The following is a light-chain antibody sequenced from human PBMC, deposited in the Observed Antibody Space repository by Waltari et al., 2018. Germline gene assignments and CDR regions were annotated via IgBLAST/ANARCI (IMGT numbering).Light chain of an antibody. Sequence: DIVMTQSPDSLAVSLGERAAINCKSRQSVLHSSNNKNYLAWFQQKPGQPPMLLIYWASTRESGIPDRFSGSGSGTDFTLTISSLQAEDVAVYYCQQYYSSPRTFGQGTKVEIK. CDR1: QSVLHSSNNKNY. CDR2: WAS. CDR3: QQYYSSPRT. J-gene: IGKJ1*01. V-gene: IGKV4-1*01.